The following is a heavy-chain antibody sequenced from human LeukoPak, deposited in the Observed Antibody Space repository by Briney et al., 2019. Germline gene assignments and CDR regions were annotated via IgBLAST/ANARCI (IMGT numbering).Heavy chain of an antibody. D-gene: IGHD6-25*01. V-gene: IGHV3-53*01. CDR2: ISGPGSVT. Sequence: GGSLRLSCAASGFTVSSNYMSWVRQAPGKGLEWVSTISGPGSVTYYADSVRGRFTISRDNSENTLYLQMNTLRAEDTAIYYCAKPGGPGIAARGAFDLWGQGTMVTVSS. CDR3: AKPGGPGIAARGAFDL. CDR1: GFTVSSNY. J-gene: IGHJ3*01.